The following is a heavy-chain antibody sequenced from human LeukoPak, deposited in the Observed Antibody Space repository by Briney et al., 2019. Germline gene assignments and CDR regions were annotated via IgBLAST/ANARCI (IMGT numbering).Heavy chain of an antibody. V-gene: IGHV1-8*02. CDR3: ARLRYFDWSFDY. Sequence: ASVKVSCKASGYTFTSYDINWVRQATGQGLEWMGWMNPNSGNTGYAQKFQGRVTMTTDTSTSTAYMELRSLRSDDTAVYYCARLRYFDWSFDYWGQGTLVTVSS. CDR1: GYTFTSYD. D-gene: IGHD3-9*01. J-gene: IGHJ4*02. CDR2: MNPNSGNT.